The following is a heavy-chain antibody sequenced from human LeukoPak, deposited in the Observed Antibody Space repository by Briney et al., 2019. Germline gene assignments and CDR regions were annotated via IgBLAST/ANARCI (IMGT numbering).Heavy chain of an antibody. D-gene: IGHD3-22*01. CDR3: ARQWDYYDSSGYYDY. Sequence: VASVKVSCKASGGTFSSYAISWVRQAPGQGLEWVGGIIPIFGTANYAQKFQGRVTMTADESTSTAYLELSSLRSEDTAVYYCARQWDYYDSSGYYDYWGQGTLVTVSS. CDR1: GGTFSSYA. CDR2: IIPIFGTA. V-gene: IGHV1-69*13. J-gene: IGHJ4*02.